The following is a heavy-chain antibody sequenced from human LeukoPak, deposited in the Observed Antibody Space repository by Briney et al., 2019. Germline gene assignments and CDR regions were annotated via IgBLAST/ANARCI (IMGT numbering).Heavy chain of an antibody. J-gene: IGHJ4*02. V-gene: IGHV3-33*01. CDR3: AVPYGSGSYYPLDY. CDR2: IWYDGNNK. Sequence: GGSLRLSCAASGFTFSSYGMHWVRQAPGKGLEWVAVIWYDGNNKYYADSVKGRFTISRDNSKNTLYLQMNSLRAEDTAVYYCAVPYGSGSYYPLDYWGQGTLVTVSS. CDR1: GFTFSSYG. D-gene: IGHD3-10*01.